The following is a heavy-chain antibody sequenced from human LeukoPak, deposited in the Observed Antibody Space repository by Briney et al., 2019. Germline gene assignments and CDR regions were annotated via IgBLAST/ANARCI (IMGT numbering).Heavy chain of an antibody. D-gene: IGHD5-18*01. Sequence: GGSLRLSCAASGFTFDDYAMHWVRQAPGKGLEWVSLISGDDGSTYYADSVKGRFTISRDNSKNSLYLQMNSLRTEDTALYYCAKDHFRGYSYGGRGFDYWGQGTLVTVSS. CDR1: GFTFDDYA. J-gene: IGHJ4*02. V-gene: IGHV3-43*02. CDR3: AKDHFRGYSYGGRGFDY. CDR2: ISGDDGST.